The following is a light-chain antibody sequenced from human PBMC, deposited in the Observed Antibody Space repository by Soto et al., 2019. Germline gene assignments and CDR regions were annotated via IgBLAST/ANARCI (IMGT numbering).Light chain of an antibody. J-gene: IGKJ1*01. CDR1: QSVRDRY. V-gene: IGKV3-20*01. CDR3: QQYGSSPET. CDR2: DTS. Sequence: EIALTQSPGTLSLSPGERATLSCRASQSVRDRYLAWYQQKPGQAPSLLIYDTSTRATGVPDRVSGSGSGTDFALTISRVEPEDFAIYFCQQYGSSPETFGQGKKVEI.